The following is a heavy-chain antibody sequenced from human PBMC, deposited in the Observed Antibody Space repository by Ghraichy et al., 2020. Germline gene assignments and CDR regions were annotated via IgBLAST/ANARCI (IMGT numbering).Heavy chain of an antibody. V-gene: IGHV4-39*01. D-gene: IGHD3-16*01. Sequence: ESLNISCNVSGGSISSSSYYWGWIRQPPGKGLEWIGTAYYSCSAYYNPSLKSRVTISVDTSKNQFSLRLGSVTAADTAVYYCARQLKYWYFDLWCRGSLVTVSS. CDR1: GGSISSSSYY. CDR3: ARQLKYWYFDL. CDR2: AYYSCSA. J-gene: IGHJ2*01.